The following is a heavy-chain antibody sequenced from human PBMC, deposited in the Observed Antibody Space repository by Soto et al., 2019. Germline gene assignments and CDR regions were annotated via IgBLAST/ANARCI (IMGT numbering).Heavy chain of an antibody. Sequence: QVQLVESGGGVVQPGRSLRLSCAASGFTFSSYGMHWVRQAPGKGLEWVAVIWYDGSNKYYADSVKGRFTISRDNSKNTLYLQMNSLRAEDTAVYYCARDFIVVVPAGSMDVWGQGTTVTVSS. V-gene: IGHV3-33*01. CDR1: GFTFSSYG. CDR2: IWYDGSNK. CDR3: ARDFIVVVPAGSMDV. J-gene: IGHJ6*02. D-gene: IGHD2-2*01.